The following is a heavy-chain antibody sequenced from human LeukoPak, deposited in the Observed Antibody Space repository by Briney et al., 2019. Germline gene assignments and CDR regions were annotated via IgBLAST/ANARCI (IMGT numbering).Heavy chain of an antibody. V-gene: IGHV3-53*01. CDR1: GFSVRTNF. Sequence: GGSLRLSCAVSGFSVRTNFMSWVRQAPGKGLEWVSVIYTGGGTDHADSVKGRFTISRDNSKNTLSLQMNSLRAEDTAVYYCAKALSGDYGDYDAFDIWGQGTMVTVSS. D-gene: IGHD4-17*01. CDR2: IYTGGGT. J-gene: IGHJ3*02. CDR3: AKALSGDYGDYDAFDI.